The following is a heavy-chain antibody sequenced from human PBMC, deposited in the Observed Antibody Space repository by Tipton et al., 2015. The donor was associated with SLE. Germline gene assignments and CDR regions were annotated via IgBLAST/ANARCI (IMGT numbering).Heavy chain of an antibody. Sequence: TLSLTCAVSGYSISSGYYWGWIRQPPGKGLEWIGSIYHSGSTYYNPSLKSRVTISVDTSKNQFSLKLSSVTAADTAVYYCARMGYYYYYMDVWGKGTTVTVSS. J-gene: IGHJ6*03. CDR2: IYHSGST. CDR3: ARMGYYYYYMDV. CDR1: GYSISSGYY. V-gene: IGHV4-38-2*01.